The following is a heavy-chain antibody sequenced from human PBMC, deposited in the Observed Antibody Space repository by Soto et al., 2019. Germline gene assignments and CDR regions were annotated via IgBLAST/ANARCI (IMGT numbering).Heavy chain of an antibody. CDR1: GFTFSNYW. D-gene: IGHD3-9*01. CDR2: IKQDGSEK. CDR3: AREGPTEGTGGFDY. V-gene: IGHV3-7*05. J-gene: IGHJ4*02. Sequence: GGSLRLSCEGSGFTFSNYWMNWVRQAPGKGLEWVANIKQDGSEKYYVDSVKGRFTVSRDNAKNSVYMEMHSLRGEDTAVYYCAREGPTEGTGGFDYWGQGTLVTVSS.